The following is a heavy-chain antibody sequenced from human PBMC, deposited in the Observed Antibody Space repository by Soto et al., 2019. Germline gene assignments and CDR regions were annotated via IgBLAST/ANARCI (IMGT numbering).Heavy chain of an antibody. J-gene: IGHJ6*02. V-gene: IGHV3-74*01. CDR1: GFTFSSHW. CDR2: VKYDGRTT. CDR3: ARGLHNNQGVDV. D-gene: IGHD5-12*01. Sequence: PGGSLRLSCIASGFTFSSHWMHWVRQAPGKGLVWVSRVKYDGRTTNYADSVKGRFTISRDNAKNTGYLQMNSRRAEDTGVYSGARGLHNNQGVDVWGQGTTLTVSS.